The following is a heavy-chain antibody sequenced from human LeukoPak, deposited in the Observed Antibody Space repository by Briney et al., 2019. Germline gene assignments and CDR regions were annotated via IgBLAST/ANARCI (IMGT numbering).Heavy chain of an antibody. Sequence: GGSLRLSCAASGFTFSSYAMHWVRQAPGKGLEYVSAISSNGGSTYYANSVKGRFTISRDNPKNTLYLQMGSLRAEDMAVYYCARVRGRLDYWGQGTLVTVSS. J-gene: IGHJ4*02. CDR2: ISSNGGST. CDR3: ARVRGRLDY. D-gene: IGHD3-10*01. CDR1: GFTFSSYA. V-gene: IGHV3-64*01.